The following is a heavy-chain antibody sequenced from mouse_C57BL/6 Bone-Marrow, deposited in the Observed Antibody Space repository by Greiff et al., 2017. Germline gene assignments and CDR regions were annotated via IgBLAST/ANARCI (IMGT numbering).Heavy chain of an antibody. Sequence: VQLQQSGPELVKPGASVKISCQASGYSFTGYYMNWVKQSPEKSLAWIGEINPSTGGTTNNQKFKAKATLTVDKSSSTAYRQLKSLTSEASAAYYCARYTTGYGYFDEWGTGTAGTGSS. D-gene: IGHD2-14*01. CDR2: INPSTGGT. CDR3: ARYTTGYGYFDE. J-gene: IGHJ1*03. CDR1: GYSFTGYY. V-gene: IGHV1-42*01.